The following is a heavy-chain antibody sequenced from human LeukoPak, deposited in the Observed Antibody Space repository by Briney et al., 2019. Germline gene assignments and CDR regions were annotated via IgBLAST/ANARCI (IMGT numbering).Heavy chain of an antibody. V-gene: IGHV1-69*04. CDR1: GETFMSYV. Sequence: SVKVSCKASGETFMSYVFNWVRQAPGQGLEWMGRITPILGKVDRPQRFQGRVTITADKSTNTVYMELTSLTSEDTAIYYCARAGFGYSYNDYWGQGTLVTV. CDR2: ITPILGKV. D-gene: IGHD5-18*01. J-gene: IGHJ4*02. CDR3: ARAGFGYSYNDY.